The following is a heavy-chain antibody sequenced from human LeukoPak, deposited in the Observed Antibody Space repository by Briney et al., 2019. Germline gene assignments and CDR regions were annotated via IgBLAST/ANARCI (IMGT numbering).Heavy chain of an antibody. D-gene: IGHD3-16*02. J-gene: IGHJ3*02. CDR2: ISGSGGST. Sequence: GGSLRLSCAPSGFTFSSYAMSWVRQAPGKGLEWVSAISGSGGSTYYADSVKGRFTISRDNSKNTLYLQTNSLRAEDTAVYYCAKGRYDYVWGSYPNDAFDIWGQGTMVTVSS. CDR3: AKGRYDYVWGSYPNDAFDI. V-gene: IGHV3-23*01. CDR1: GFTFSSYA.